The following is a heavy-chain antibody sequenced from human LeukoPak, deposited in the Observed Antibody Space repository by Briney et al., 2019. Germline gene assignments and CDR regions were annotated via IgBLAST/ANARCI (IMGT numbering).Heavy chain of an antibody. CDR1: GGSISSYY. Sequence: PSETLSLTCTVSGGSISSYYWSWIRQPAGKGLEWIGRIYTSGSTNYNPSLKSRVTMSVDTSKNQFSLKLSSVTAADTAVYYCARSYYDFWSGYYTFDYWGQGTLVTVSS. V-gene: IGHV4-4*07. J-gene: IGHJ4*02. CDR2: IYTSGST. D-gene: IGHD3-3*01. CDR3: ARSYYDFWSGYYTFDY.